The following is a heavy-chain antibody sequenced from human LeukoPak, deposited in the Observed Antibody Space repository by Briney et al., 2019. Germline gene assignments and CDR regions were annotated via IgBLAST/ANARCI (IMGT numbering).Heavy chain of an antibody. J-gene: IGHJ4*02. V-gene: IGHV1-69*05. CDR3: AREWYYYDSSGSENCYFDY. CDR1: GGTFSSYA. Sequence: GASVKVSCKASGGTFSSYAISWVRQAPGQGLEWMGRIIPIFGTANYAQKFQGRVTITTGESTSTAYMELSSLRSEDTAVYYCAREWYYYDSSGSENCYFDYWGQGTLVTVSS. D-gene: IGHD3-22*01. CDR2: IIPIFGTA.